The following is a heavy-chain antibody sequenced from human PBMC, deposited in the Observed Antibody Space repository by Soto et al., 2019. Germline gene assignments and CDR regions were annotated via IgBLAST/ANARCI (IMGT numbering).Heavy chain of an antibody. D-gene: IGHD6-6*01. Sequence: GGSLRLSCAASGFTFSSYAMSWVRQAPGKGLEWVSAISGSGGSTYYADSVKGRFTISRDNSKNTLYLQMNSLRAEDTAVYYCSKREVYSSSAYYYYYYYMDVWGKGTTVTVSS. CDR2: ISGSGGST. CDR1: GFTFSSYA. CDR3: SKREVYSSSAYYYYYYYMDV. V-gene: IGHV3-23*01. J-gene: IGHJ6*03.